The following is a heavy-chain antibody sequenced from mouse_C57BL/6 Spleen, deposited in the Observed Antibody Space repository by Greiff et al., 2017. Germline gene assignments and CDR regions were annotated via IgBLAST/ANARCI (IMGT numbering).Heavy chain of an antibody. CDR2: IDPSDSYT. Sequence: QVQLQQPGAELVMPGASVKLSCKASGYTFTSYWMHWVKQRPGQGLEWIGEIDPSDSYTNYNQKFKGKSTLTVEKSSSTAYMQLSSLTSEDSAVYYCARGASLGYPLAYWGQGTLVTVSA. D-gene: IGHD2-2*01. V-gene: IGHV1-69*01. CDR1: GYTFTSYW. J-gene: IGHJ3*01. CDR3: ARGASLGYPLAY.